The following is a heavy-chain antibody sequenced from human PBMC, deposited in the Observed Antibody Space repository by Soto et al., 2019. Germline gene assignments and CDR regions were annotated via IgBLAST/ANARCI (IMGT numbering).Heavy chain of an antibody. V-gene: IGHV4-59*01. J-gene: IGHJ4*02. CDR3: ARTKRAPYFDY. Sequence: QGQLQESGPGLVKPSETLSLTCTVSGGAISSYYWSWIRQPPGKGLEWIGYIYYSGSTNYNPSLESRVPISVDTSKNQFSLKLSSVTAADTAVYYCARTKRAPYFDYWGQGTLVTVSS. CDR2: IYYSGST. CDR1: GGAISSYY.